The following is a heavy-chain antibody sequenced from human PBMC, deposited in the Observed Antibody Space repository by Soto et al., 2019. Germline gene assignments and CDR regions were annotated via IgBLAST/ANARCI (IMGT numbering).Heavy chain of an antibody. V-gene: IGHV4-4*02. CDR2: IYHSGST. CDR1: GGSISTSNW. J-gene: IGHJ6*02. CDR3: ARDSRPNYYDSSGYYWGDYYYGMDV. D-gene: IGHD3-22*01. Sequence: TETPALTCAVSGGSISTSNWWSSVRQPPGKGLEWIGEIYHSGSTNYNPSLKSRVTISVDKSKNQFSLKLSSVTAADTGVYYCARDSRPNYYDSSGYYWGDYYYGMDVWGQGTTVT.